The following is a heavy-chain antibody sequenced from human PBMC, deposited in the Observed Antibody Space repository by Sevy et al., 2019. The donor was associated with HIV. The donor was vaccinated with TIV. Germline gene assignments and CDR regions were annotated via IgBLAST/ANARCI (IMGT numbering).Heavy chain of an antibody. Sequence: GGSLRLSCAASGFTFSSYWMTRVRQAPGKGLEWVANIKEDRSEKFYVDSVKGRFNISRDNAKNSLYLQMNSLRAEDTAVYYCARPYRTDPFYYSGSGGYYYPSYFDSWGQGTLVTVSS. CDR3: ARPYRTDPFYYSGSGGYYYPSYFDS. J-gene: IGHJ4*02. CDR1: GFTFSSYW. CDR2: IKEDRSEK. D-gene: IGHD3-22*01. V-gene: IGHV3-7*01.